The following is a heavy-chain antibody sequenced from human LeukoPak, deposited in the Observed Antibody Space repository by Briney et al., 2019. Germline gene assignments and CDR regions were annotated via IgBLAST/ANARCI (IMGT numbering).Heavy chain of an antibody. J-gene: IGHJ1*01. V-gene: IGHV3-7*01. CDR2: IKQDGSEE. CDR1: EFRFGRDW. CDR3: ATLDSTKSVF. Sequence: GGSLRLSCVASEFRFGRDWISWVRQAPGKGLQWVACIKQDGSEEYYVGSVRGRFTVSVDNGKNSLYLQMNSLRAEDTARYYCATLDSTKSVFWGRGTAVTVSS. D-gene: IGHD2-2*01.